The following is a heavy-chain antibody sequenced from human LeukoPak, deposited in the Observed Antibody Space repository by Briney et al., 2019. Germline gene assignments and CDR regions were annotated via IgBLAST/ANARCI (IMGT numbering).Heavy chain of an antibody. CDR3: ARDLGNHFDY. J-gene: IGHJ4*02. V-gene: IGHV4-4*07. D-gene: IGHD2/OR15-2a*01. Sequence: SETLSLTCAVYGGSFSGYYWSWIRQPAGKGLEWIGRIYTSGSTNYNPSLKSRVTMSVDTSKNQFSLKPSSVTAADTAVYYCARDLGNHFDYWGQGTLVTVSS. CDR2: IYTSGST. CDR1: GGSFSGYY.